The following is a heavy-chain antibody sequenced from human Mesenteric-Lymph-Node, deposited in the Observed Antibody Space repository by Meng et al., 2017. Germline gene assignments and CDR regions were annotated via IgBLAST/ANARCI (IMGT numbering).Heavy chain of an antibody. Sequence: ASVKVSCKASGYTFTSYDINWVRQATGQGLEWMGWMNPNSGNTGYAQKFQGRVTMTRNTSISTAYMELSSLRSEDTAVYYCAADLCSGGSCYSRKPYYYYGMDVWGQGTTVTVSS. D-gene: IGHD2-15*01. CDR3: AADLCSGGSCYSRKPYYYYGMDV. J-gene: IGHJ6*02. CDR2: MNPNSGNT. V-gene: IGHV1-8*01. CDR1: GYTFTSYD.